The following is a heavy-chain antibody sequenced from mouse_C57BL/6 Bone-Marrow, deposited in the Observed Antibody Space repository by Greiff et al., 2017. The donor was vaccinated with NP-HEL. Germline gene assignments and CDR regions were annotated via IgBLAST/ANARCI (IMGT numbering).Heavy chain of an antibody. V-gene: IGHV3-6*01. Sequence: VQLQQSGPGLVKPSQSLSLTCSVTGYSITSGYYWNWIRQFPGNKLEWMGYISYDGSNNYNPSLKNRISITRDTSKNQFFLKLNSVTTEDTATYYCARGNGSSCYFDVWGTGTTVTVSS. J-gene: IGHJ1*03. D-gene: IGHD1-1*01. CDR3: ARGNGSSCYFDV. CDR2: ISYDGSN. CDR1: GYSITSGYY.